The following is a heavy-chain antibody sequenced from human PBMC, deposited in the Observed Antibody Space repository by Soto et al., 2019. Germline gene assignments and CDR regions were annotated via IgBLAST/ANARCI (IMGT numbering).Heavy chain of an antibody. J-gene: IGHJ6*02. Sequence: QVQLQESGPGLVKPSETLSLTCTVSGGSISSYYWSWIRQPPGKGLEWIGYIYYSGSTNYNPSLKSRVTIAVDTSKNQFSLKLSSVTAADTAVYYCARTPYSCSLGDGYYYYYGMDVWGQGTTVTVSS. CDR1: GGSISSYY. CDR3: ARTPYSCSLGDGYYYYYGMDV. CDR2: IYYSGST. V-gene: IGHV4-59*01. D-gene: IGHD6-6*01.